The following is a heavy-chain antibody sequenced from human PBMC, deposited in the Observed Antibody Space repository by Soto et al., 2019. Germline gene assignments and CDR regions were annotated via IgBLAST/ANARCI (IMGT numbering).Heavy chain of an antibody. D-gene: IGHD2-2*02. CDR2: ITWDKGFK. V-gene: IGHV3-9*01. CDR1: GFNFNDYA. Sequence: GGSLRLSCRGSGFNFNDYAIHWVRQAPGKGLEWVSSITWDKGFKGYADSVRGRFTISRVDAQYSVFLEMSSLRPEDTALYFCTRDLHTFSRAGHVYFDYWGLGTLVTVSS. J-gene: IGHJ4*02. CDR3: TRDLHTFSRAGHVYFDY.